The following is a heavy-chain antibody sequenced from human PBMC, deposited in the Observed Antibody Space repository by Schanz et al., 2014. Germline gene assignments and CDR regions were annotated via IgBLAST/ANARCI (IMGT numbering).Heavy chain of an antibody. CDR3: ASYDNSGPYYLNH. V-gene: IGHV3-73*01. Sequence: EVQLVESEGGLVQPGGSLRLSCEGSGFTFSDVYMSWVRQASGKGLEWVGRVRTKDNHYATSYGASVSGRFTISRDDSKNTAYLQMNSLRTGDTAMYYCASYDNSGPYYLNHWGRGTLVTVSS. CDR1: GFTFSDVY. D-gene: IGHD4-4*01. J-gene: IGHJ5*02. CDR2: VRTKDNHYAT.